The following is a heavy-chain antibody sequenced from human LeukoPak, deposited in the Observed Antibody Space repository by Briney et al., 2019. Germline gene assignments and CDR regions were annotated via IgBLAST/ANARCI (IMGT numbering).Heavy chain of an antibody. V-gene: IGHV1-18*01. D-gene: IGHD3-10*01. CDR3: ARDLGGSGSYYTDY. CDR1: AYTFSNYG. CDR2: ISAYNGNT. J-gene: IGHJ4*02. Sequence: GASVKVSCKTSAYTFSNYGFNWVRQAPGQGLEWMGWISAYNGNTKYAQKFQGRFTMTTDTSTSTAYMELRSLTSDDTAVYYCARDLGGSGSYYTDYWGQGTLVTVSS.